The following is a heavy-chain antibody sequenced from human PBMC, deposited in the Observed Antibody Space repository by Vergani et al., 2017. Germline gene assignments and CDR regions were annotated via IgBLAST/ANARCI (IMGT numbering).Heavy chain of an antibody. J-gene: IGHJ3*02. CDR1: GYTFTGYY. D-gene: IGHD2-15*01. CDR2: INPNSGGT. CDR3: ARQWGLGYCSGGSCYSDAFDS. Sequence: QVQLVQSGAEVKKPGASVKVSCKASGYTFTGYYMHWVRQAPGQGLEWMGWINPNSGGTNYAQKFQGWVTMTRDTSISTAYMELSRLRSDDTAVYYCARQWGLGYCSGGSCYSDAFDSGGQGTMVTVSS. V-gene: IGHV1-2*04.